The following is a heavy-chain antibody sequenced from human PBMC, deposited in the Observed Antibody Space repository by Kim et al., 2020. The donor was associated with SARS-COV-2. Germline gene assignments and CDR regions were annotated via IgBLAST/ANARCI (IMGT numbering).Heavy chain of an antibody. D-gene: IGHD3-16*02. J-gene: IGHJ5*02. CDR2: ISGSGGST. CDR3: AKDSYDYVWGSYRYTYYNWFDP. V-gene: IGHV3-23*01. Sequence: GGSLRLSCAASGFTFSSYAMSWVRQAPGKGLEWVSAISGSGGSTYYADSVKGRFTISRDNSKNTLYLQMNSLRAEDTAVYYCAKDSYDYVWGSYRYTYYNWFDPWGQGTLVTVSS. CDR1: GFTFSSYA.